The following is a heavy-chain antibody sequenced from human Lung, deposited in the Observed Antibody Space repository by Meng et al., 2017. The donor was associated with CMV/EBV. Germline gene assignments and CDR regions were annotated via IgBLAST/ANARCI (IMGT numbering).Heavy chain of an antibody. CDR3: ARGIYGSVDY. Sequence: LSCTVSGYSISSGYYWGWIRQPPGKGLEWIGSIYHSGSTYYNPSLKSRVTISVDTSKNQLPLRLSSVTAADTAVYYCARGIYGSVDYWGQGTLVTVSS. V-gene: IGHV4-38-2*02. D-gene: IGHD3-10*01. CDR2: IYHSGST. CDR1: GYSISSGYY. J-gene: IGHJ4*02.